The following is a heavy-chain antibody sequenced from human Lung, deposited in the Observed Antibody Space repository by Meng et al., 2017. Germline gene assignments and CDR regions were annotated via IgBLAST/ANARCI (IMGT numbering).Heavy chain of an antibody. CDR3: ARGPTTMAHDFDY. V-gene: IGHV4-34*01. CDR1: GGAFSDYY. Sequence: VQLQPWGAGLLKPSETLSLTCLVSGGAFSDYYWSWIRQPPGKGLEWIGEINHSGSTNYNPSLESRATISVDTSQNNLSLKLSSVTAADSAVYYCARGPTTMAHDFDYWGQGTLVTVSS. CDR2: INHSGST. J-gene: IGHJ4*02. D-gene: IGHD4-11*01.